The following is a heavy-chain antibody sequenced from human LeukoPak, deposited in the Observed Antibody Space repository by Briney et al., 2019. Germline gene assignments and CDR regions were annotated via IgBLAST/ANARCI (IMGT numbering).Heavy chain of an antibody. J-gene: IGHJ4*02. CDR3: AKDVGYSSTFTFEY. D-gene: IGHD6-19*01. CDR2: ISWNSGSI. CDR1: GFTFDDYA. V-gene: IGHV3-9*01. Sequence: GRSLRLSCAASGFTFDDYAIHWVRQAPGKGLEWVSDISWNSGSIGYADSVKGRFTISRDNAKNSLYLQMNSLRTEDTALYYCAKDVGYSSTFTFEYWGQGTLVTVSS.